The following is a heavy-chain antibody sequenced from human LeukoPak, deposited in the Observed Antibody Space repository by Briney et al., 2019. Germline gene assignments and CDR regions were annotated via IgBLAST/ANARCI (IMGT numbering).Heavy chain of an antibody. CDR2: IYYSGST. Sequence: SETLSLTCTVSGGSISSSSYYWGWIRQPPGKGLEWIGNIYYSGSTYYNPSLKSRVTISVDTSKNQFSLKLSSVTAADTAVYYCARITDRGVMNYYDMDVWGQGTTVTVSS. CDR1: GGSISSSSYY. CDR3: ARITDRGVMNYYDMDV. D-gene: IGHD3-16*01. J-gene: IGHJ6*02. V-gene: IGHV4-39*07.